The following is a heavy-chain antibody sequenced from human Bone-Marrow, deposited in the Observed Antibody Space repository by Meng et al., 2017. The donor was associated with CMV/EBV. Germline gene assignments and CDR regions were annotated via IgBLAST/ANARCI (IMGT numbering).Heavy chain of an antibody. CDR3: ARDLALPRSAVFDY. J-gene: IGHJ4*02. CDR1: GYTFNSYG. Sequence: ASVKVSCKASGYTFNSYGISWVRQAPGQGLEWMGWISGYDGRTNYGQKFQGRVTVTRDTSTSTVYMELGSLRSEDTAVYYCARDLALPRSAVFDYWGQGTLVTVSS. CDR2: ISGYDGRT. V-gene: IGHV1-18*01. D-gene: IGHD3-16*01.